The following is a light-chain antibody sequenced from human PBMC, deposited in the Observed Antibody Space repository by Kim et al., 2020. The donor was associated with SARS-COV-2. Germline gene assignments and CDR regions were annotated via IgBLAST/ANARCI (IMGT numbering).Light chain of an antibody. CDR1: TLADIY. V-gene: IGLV3-1*01. Sequence: SVSPGHTASLPCSAETLADIYACCYQQKPDQSAVLVLYHSGTRPPGIPERFSASNSVNTATLTISGTQAMDEADYYCQAWDTNTVLFGGGTQVTVL. CDR3: QAWDTNTVL. J-gene: IGLJ2*01. CDR2: HSG.